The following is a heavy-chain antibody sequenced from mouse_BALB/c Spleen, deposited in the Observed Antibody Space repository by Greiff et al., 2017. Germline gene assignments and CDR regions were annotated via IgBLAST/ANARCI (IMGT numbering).Heavy chain of an antibody. CDR1: GYTFTSYW. V-gene: IGHV1-7*01. J-gene: IGHJ1*01. CDR3: ARSPYGKGYFDV. CDR2: INPSTGYT. Sequence: VQLQQSGAELAKPGASVKMSCKASGYTFTSYWMHWVKQRPGQGLEWIGYINPSTGYTEYNQKFKDKATLTADKSSSTAYMQLSSLTSEDSAVYYCARSPYGKGYFDVWGAGTTVTVSS. D-gene: IGHD2-10*02.